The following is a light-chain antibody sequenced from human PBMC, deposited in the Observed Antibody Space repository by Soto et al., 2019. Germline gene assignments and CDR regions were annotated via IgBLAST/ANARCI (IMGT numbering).Light chain of an antibody. V-gene: IGLV2-14*03. CDR2: NVS. CDR1: NSDVGRYDY. J-gene: IGLJ2*01. Sequence: QSALTQPASVSGSPGQSITISCTGTNSDVGRYDYVSWYQQHPGKVPKLMIHNVSDRPSGVSNRFSGSKSGNTASLTISGLQAEDEDDYYCASFTSSTTLVFGGGTKVTVL. CDR3: ASFTSSTTLV.